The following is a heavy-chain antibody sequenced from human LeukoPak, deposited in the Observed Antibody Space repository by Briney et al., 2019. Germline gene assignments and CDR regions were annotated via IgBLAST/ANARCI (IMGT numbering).Heavy chain of an antibody. D-gene: IGHD3-16*01. Sequence: SETLSLTCTVSGGSISSGSYYWSWIRQPAGKGLEWIGRIYTSGSTYYNPSLKSRVTISVDTSKNQFSLKLSSVTAADTAVYYCASDFPYDYVWGSYPEGPAGGFDYWGQGTLVTVSS. CDR3: ASDFPYDYVWGSYPEGPAGGFDY. J-gene: IGHJ4*02. CDR1: GGSISSGSYY. CDR2: IYTSGST. V-gene: IGHV4-61*02.